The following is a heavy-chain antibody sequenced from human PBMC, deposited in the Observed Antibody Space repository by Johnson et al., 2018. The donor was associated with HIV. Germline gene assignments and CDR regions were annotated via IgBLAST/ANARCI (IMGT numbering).Heavy chain of an antibody. Sequence: QVQLVESGGGVVQPWRSLRLSCAASGFTFSTFGMHWVRQAPGKGLEWVAFISHDGNKKYYADFLKGRFTISRENSKNTLYLQMKSLRAEDTSVYYCARLGASTATGVGALDIWGRGTMVTVSS. CDR3: ARLGASTATGVGALDI. CDR2: ISHDGNKK. V-gene: IGHV3-30*03. D-gene: IGHD7-27*01. J-gene: IGHJ3*02. CDR1: GFTFSTFG.